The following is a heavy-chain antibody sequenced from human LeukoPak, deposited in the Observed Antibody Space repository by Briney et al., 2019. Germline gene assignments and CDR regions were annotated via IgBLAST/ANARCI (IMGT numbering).Heavy chain of an antibody. V-gene: IGHV1-46*01. CDR3: ARGSYDSWSGYPYYFDY. CDR1: GYSFTRYY. D-gene: IGHD3-3*01. CDR2: INPSGGST. Sequence: GASVKVSCKASGYSFTRYYMLWVRPAPGQGVEWMGIINPSGGSTSYAQKFQGRVPMNRHMSTSTVYMELSSLRSEDTAVYYCARGSYDSWSGYPYYFDYWGQGTLVTVSS. J-gene: IGHJ4*02.